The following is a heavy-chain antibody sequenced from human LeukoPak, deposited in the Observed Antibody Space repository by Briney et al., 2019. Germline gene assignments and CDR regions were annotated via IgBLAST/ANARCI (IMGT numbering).Heavy chain of an antibody. J-gene: IGHJ4*02. Sequence: PGGSLGLSCEASGFTFSQYGMHWVRQAPGKGLDWVSSIQYDENKKSYSDSVKGRLTVSRDNSKNTLFLQMNRLRVEDTAVYYCARDVAWYCTRASCSYLGFWGQGTLVTVSS. D-gene: IGHD2-2*01. CDR3: ARDVAWYCTRASCSYLGF. CDR2: IQYDENKK. V-gene: IGHV3-30*02. CDR1: GFTFSQYG.